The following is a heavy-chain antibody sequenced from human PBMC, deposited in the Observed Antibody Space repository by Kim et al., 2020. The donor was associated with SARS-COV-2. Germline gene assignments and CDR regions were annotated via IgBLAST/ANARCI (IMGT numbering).Heavy chain of an antibody. CDR3: TAHRRGYNWFDP. Sequence: GGSLRLSCAASGFTFSNAWMSWVRQAPGKVLEWVGRIKSKTDGGTTDYAAPVKGRFTISRDDSKNTLYLQMNSLKTEDTAVYYCTAHRRGYNWFDPWGQGTLGTVPS. V-gene: IGHV3-15*01. CDR1: GFTFSNAW. D-gene: IGHD3-16*01. CDR2: IKSKTDGGTT. J-gene: IGHJ5*02.